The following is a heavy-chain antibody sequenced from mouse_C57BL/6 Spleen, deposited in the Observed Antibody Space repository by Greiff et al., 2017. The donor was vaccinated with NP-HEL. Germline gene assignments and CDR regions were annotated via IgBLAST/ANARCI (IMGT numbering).Heavy chain of an antibody. V-gene: IGHV1-5*01. D-gene: IGHD1-1*01. CDR3: TSPFYYGSSPYAMDY. CDR2: IYPGNSDT. Sequence: VQLQQSGTVLARPGASVKMSCKTSGYTFTSYWMHWVKQRPGQGLEWIGAIYPGNSDTSYNQKFKGKAKLTAVTSASTAYMELSSLTNEDSAVYYCTSPFYYGSSPYAMDYWGQGTSVTVSS. J-gene: IGHJ4*01. CDR1: GYTFTSYW.